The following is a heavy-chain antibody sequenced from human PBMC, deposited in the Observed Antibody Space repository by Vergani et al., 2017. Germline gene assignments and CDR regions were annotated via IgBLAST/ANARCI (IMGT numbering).Heavy chain of an antibody. J-gene: IGHJ2*01. CDR2: ISYDGSNK. D-gene: IGHD2-2*01. Sequence: QVQLVESGGGVVRPGRSLRLSCAASGFTFSSYGMHWVRQAPGKGLEWVAVISYDGSNKYYADSVKGRFTISRDNSKNTLYLQMNSLRAEDTAVYYCAKVAGDIVVVPAAANWYFDLWGRGTLVTVSS. V-gene: IGHV3-30*18. CDR3: AKVAGDIVVVPAAANWYFDL. CDR1: GFTFSSYG.